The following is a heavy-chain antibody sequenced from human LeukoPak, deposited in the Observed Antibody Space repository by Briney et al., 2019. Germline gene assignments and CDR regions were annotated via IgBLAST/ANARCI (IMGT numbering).Heavy chain of an antibody. J-gene: IGHJ4*02. CDR1: GGSFSGYY. CDR3: AARDGSSGW. D-gene: IGHD6-19*01. V-gene: IGHV4-34*01. CDR2: INHSGST. Sequence: PSETLSLTCAVYGGSFSGYYWSWIRQPPGKGLEWIGEINHSGSTNYNPSLKSRVTISVDTSKNQLSLKLSSVTAADTAVYYCAARDGSSGWWGQGTLVTVSS.